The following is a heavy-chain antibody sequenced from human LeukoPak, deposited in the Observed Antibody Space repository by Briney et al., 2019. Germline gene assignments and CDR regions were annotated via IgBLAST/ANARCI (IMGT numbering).Heavy chain of an antibody. CDR1: GFTFSSYE. V-gene: IGHV3-48*03. Sequence: PGGSLRLSCAASGFTFSSYEMNWVRQAPGKGLEWVSYISSSGSTIYYADSVKGRFTISRDNAKNSLYLQMNSLRAEDTAVYYCARDLAAVAGTDFDYWGQGTLVTVSS. D-gene: IGHD6-19*01. CDR2: ISSSGSTI. CDR3: ARDLAAVAGTDFDY. J-gene: IGHJ4*02.